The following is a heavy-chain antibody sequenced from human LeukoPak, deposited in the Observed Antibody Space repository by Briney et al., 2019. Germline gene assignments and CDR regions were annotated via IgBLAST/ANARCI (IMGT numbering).Heavy chain of an antibody. Sequence: PSETLSLTCTVSGGSISSYYWSWIRQPPGKGLEWIGYIYYSGSTNYNPSLKSRVTISVDTSKNQFSLKVTSVTAADTAVYYCARGTAVAGTVSRMDVWGKGTTVTISS. CDR1: GGSISSYY. J-gene: IGHJ6*03. V-gene: IGHV4-59*12. CDR2: IYYSGST. CDR3: ARGTAVAGTVSRMDV. D-gene: IGHD6-19*01.